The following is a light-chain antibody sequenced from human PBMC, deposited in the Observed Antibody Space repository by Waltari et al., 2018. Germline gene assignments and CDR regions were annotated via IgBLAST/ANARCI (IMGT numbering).Light chain of an antibody. J-gene: IGKJ1*01. Sequence: EIVMTQSPATLSVSPGERVTLSCRASQSVSSNLAWYQQKPGQAPRLLIYGASTRATGIPARFSGSGSGTEFTLTISSLQSEDFAVYYCQQFYNWPPWTFGQGTKVEI. V-gene: IGKV3D-15*01. CDR2: GAS. CDR3: QQFYNWPPWT. CDR1: QSVSSN.